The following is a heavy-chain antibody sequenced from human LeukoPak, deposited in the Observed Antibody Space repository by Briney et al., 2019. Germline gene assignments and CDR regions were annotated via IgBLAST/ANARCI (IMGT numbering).Heavy chain of an antibody. Sequence: GRSLRLSCAASRFTFSNYGMHWVRQAPGKGLEWVALISYDGSNKYYADSVRGRFTISRDNSKNTLYLQMNSLRAEDTAVYYCAKDLSSGSSIYGMDVWGQGTTVTVSS. CDR1: RFTFSNYG. CDR2: ISYDGSNK. J-gene: IGHJ6*02. CDR3: AKDLSSGSSIYGMDV. V-gene: IGHV3-30*19. D-gene: IGHD3-10*02.